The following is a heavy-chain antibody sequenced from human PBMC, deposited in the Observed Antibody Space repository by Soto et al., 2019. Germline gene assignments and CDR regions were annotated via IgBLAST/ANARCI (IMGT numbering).Heavy chain of an antibody. CDR2: ISGSGGST. J-gene: IGHJ5*02. Sequence: EVQLLESGGGLVQPGGSLRLSCAASGLTFSSYAMSWVRQAPGKGLEWVSAISGSGGSTYYADSVKGRFTISRDNSKNTLYLQMNSRRAEDTAVYYCAKSPVRGVIPTDPWCQGTLVTVSS. CDR3: AKSPVRGVIPTDP. D-gene: IGHD3-10*01. V-gene: IGHV3-23*01. CDR1: GLTFSSYA.